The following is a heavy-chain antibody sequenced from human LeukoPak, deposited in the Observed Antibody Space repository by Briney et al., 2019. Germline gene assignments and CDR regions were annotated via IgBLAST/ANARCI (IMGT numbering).Heavy chain of an antibody. Sequence: GGSLRLSCAGSGFTFSSFEMNWVRQAPGKGLVWVSRVNSDGSTTNYADSVKGRFTISRDNAENTLYMRMNSLRPEDTAVYYCARGYYSSSRIDYWGQGTLVTVSS. V-gene: IGHV3-74*01. CDR1: GFTFSSFE. J-gene: IGHJ4*02. CDR3: ARGYYSSSRIDY. D-gene: IGHD6-13*01. CDR2: VNSDGSTT.